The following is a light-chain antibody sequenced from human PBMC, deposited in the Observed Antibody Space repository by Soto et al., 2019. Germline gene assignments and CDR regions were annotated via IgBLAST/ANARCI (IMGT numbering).Light chain of an antibody. J-gene: IGLJ2*01. CDR1: RSDVGTYNY. CDR2: EVS. Sequence: QSVLTQPASVSGSPGQSITISCTGARSDVGTYNYVSWYQQHPGKAPKLMIYEVSNQPSGVSNRFSGSKYGNTASLTISGLQAEDEADYYCSSYTASSALVIFGGGTKVTVL. CDR3: SSYTASSALVI. V-gene: IGLV2-14*01.